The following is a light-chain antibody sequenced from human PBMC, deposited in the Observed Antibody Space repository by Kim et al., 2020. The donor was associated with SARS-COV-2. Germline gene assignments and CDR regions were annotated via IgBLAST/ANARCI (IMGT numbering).Light chain of an antibody. Sequence: QGVTIACSERGSGMGAGYEVHWYQQLPGTAPTLLIYHNSNRPSGVPDRFSGSKSGTSASLAITGLQAEDEADYYCQSYDSSLSAYVFGIGTKVTVL. V-gene: IGLV1-40*01. CDR1: GSGMGAGYE. CDR2: HNS. CDR3: QSYDSSLSAYV. J-gene: IGLJ1*01.